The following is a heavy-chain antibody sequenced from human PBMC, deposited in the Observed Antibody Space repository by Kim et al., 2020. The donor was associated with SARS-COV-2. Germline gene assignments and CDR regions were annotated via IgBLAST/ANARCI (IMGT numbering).Heavy chain of an antibody. D-gene: IGHD6-19*01. CDR3: AGSLWFPVAGSNPVDY. CDR2: ISYDGSNK. J-gene: IGHJ4*02. Sequence: GESLKISCAASGFTFSSYAMHWVRQAPGKGLEWVAVISYDGSNKYYAHSVKGRFTISRDNSKNTLYLQINSLRAEDTAVYYCAGSLWFPVAGSNPVDYCCEGNLDTASS. CDR1: GFTFSSYA. V-gene: IGHV3-30-3*01.